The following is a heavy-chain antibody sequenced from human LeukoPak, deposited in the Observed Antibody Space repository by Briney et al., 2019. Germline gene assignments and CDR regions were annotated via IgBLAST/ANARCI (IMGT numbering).Heavy chain of an antibody. J-gene: IGHJ6*03. V-gene: IGHV7-4-1*02. CDR2: INTNTGNP. CDR3: ARVAGKYYYYYYMDV. Sequence: ASVKVSCKASGYTFTSYAMNWVRQAPGQGLEWMGWINTNTGNPTYAQGFTGRFVFSLDTSVSTAYLQTSSLKAEDTAVYYCARVAGKYYYYYYMDVWGKGTTVTVSS. CDR1: GYTFTSYA. D-gene: IGHD6-19*01.